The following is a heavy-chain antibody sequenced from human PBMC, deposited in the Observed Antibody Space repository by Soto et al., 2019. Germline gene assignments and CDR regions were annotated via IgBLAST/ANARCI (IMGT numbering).Heavy chain of an antibody. CDR2: IYYSGST. J-gene: IGHJ6*03. V-gene: IGHV4-39*01. D-gene: IGHD3-10*01. Sequence: SETLSLTCTVSGGSISSSSYYWGWIRQPPGKGLEWIGSIYYSGSTYYNPSLKSRVTISVDTSKNQFSLKLSSVTAADTAVYYCARRSPTIYYYGSGSTNYYMDVWGKGTTVTVSS. CDR3: ARRSPTIYYYGSGSTNYYMDV. CDR1: GGSISSSSYY.